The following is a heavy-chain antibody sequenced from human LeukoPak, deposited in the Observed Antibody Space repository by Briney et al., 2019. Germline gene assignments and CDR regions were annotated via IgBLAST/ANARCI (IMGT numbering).Heavy chain of an antibody. J-gene: IGHJ6*03. CDR1: GGSISSYY. CDR3: ARDSVVVAATSPYYMDV. Sequence: PSETLSLTRTVSGGSISSYYWSWIRQPAGKGLEWIGRIYTSGSTNYNPSLKSRVTMSVDTSKNQFSLKLSSVTAADTAVYYCARDSVVVAATSPYYMDVWGKGTTVTISS. V-gene: IGHV4-4*07. CDR2: IYTSGST. D-gene: IGHD2-15*01.